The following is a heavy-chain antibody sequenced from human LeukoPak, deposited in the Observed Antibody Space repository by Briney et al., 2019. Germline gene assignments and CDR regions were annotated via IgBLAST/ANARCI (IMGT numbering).Heavy chain of an antibody. CDR3: ARDRGLLWFGELLPSRNWFDP. CDR1: GYTFTSYG. V-gene: IGHV1-18*01. Sequence: ASVKVSCKASGYTFTSYGISWVRQAPGQGLEWMGWISAYNGNTNYAQKFQGRVTITADKSTSTAYMELSSLRSEDTAVYYCARDRGLLWFGELLPSRNWFDPWGQGTLVTVSS. D-gene: IGHD3-10*01. CDR2: ISAYNGNT. J-gene: IGHJ5*02.